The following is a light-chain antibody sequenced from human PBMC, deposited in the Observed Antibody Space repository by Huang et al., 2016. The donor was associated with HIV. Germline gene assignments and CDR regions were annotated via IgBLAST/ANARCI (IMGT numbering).Light chain of an antibody. V-gene: IGKV3-20*01. CDR3: QQYGRSPYT. J-gene: IGKJ2*01. CDR2: GAS. CDR1: QSVSSSY. Sequence: EIVLTQSPGTLSLSPGERATLSCRASQSVSSSYLAWYQQKIGQAPRHLIYGASSRATGIPDRFSGSGSGTDFTLTISRLEPEDFAVYYCQQYGRSPYTFGQGTKLEIK.